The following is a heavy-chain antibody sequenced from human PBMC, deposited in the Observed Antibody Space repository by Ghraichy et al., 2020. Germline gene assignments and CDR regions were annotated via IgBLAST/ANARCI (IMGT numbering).Heavy chain of an antibody. CDR2: ISSSSSYI. CDR1: GFTFSSYS. Sequence: GGSLRLSCAASGFTFSSYSMNWVRQAPGKGLEWVSSISSSSSYIYYADSVKGRFTISRDNAKNSLYLQMNSLRAEDTAVYYCASTIFGVVTPTDYWGQGTLVTVSS. J-gene: IGHJ4*02. CDR3: ASTIFGVVTPTDY. D-gene: IGHD3-3*01. V-gene: IGHV3-21*01.